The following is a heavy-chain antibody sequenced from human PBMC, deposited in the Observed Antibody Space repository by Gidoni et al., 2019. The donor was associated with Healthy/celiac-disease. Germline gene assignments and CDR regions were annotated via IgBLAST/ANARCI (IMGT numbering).Heavy chain of an antibody. CDR3: ARIPTVTKRYYYYYYYMDV. V-gene: IGHV2-26*01. D-gene: IGHD4-17*01. Sequence: QVTLKESGPVVVKPTETLTLTCTVSGFSLRNTRLGVSWIRQPPGKALEWLAHIFSNDEKSYSTSLRSRLTISKDTSETQVVLTMTNMDPVDTGTYYCARIPTVTKRYYYYYYYMDVWGKGTTVTVSS. CDR2: IFSNDEK. CDR1: GFSLRNTRLG. J-gene: IGHJ6*03.